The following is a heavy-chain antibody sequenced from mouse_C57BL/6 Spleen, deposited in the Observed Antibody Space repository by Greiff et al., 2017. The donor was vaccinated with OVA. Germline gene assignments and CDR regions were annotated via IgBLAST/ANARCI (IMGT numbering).Heavy chain of an antibody. J-gene: IGHJ1*03. CDR2: IYPVSGAT. CDR3: AIAYYSNSMCFDV. Sequence: VQLQQSGAELASPGASVTLSCKASGYPFTDHIMNWVKKRPGQGLAWIGRIYPVSGATNYNQKFMGQATFSVDRSSSTVYIVLNSLSSEGPAVYYCAIAYYSNSMCFDVWGTGTTVTVSA. V-gene: IGHV1-11*01. D-gene: IGHD2-5*01. CDR1: GYPFTDHI.